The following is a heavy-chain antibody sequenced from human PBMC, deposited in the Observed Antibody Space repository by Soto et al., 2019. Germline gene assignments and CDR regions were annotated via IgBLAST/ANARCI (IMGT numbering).Heavy chain of an antibody. V-gene: IGHV4-4*02. Sequence: QVQLQESGPGLVKPSGTLSLTCAVSSGSISSSNWWSWVRQPPGKGLEWIGEIYHSGSTNYNTSLKSRVTISVDKSKNQFSLKLSSVAAADTAVYYCRTYYYGTRSYYNDYWGQGTLVTVSS. J-gene: IGHJ4*02. CDR3: RTYYYGTRSYYNDY. CDR1: SGSISSSNW. CDR2: IYHSGST. D-gene: IGHD3-10*01.